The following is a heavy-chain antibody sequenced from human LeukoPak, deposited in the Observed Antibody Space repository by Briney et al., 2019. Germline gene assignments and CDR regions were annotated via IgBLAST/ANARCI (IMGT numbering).Heavy chain of an antibody. J-gene: IGHJ3*02. CDR3: ARCDILTGYGDAFDI. D-gene: IGHD3-9*01. CDR2: ISAYNGNR. V-gene: IGHV1-18*01. CDR1: GYTFTIYG. Sequence: ASVKVSCKASGYTFTIYGISWVRQAPGQGLEWMGWISAYNGNRNYAQKLQGRVTMTTDPSTSTAYMELGSLRADETAVYYCARCDILTGYGDAFDIWGQGTMVTVSS.